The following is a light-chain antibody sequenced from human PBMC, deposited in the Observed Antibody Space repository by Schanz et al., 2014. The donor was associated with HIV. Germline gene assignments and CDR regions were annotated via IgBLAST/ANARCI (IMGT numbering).Light chain of an antibody. V-gene: IGKV3-15*01. CDR3: QQYDTWPPYT. J-gene: IGKJ2*01. CDR2: GAS. Sequence: EIVMTQSPATLSVSPGERATLSCRASQSVSSNVAWSQQKPGQAPSLLIYGASTRATGIPVRFSGSGSGTEFTLTISSLQSEDFAVYYCQQYDTWPPYTFGQGTKLDI. CDR1: QSVSSN.